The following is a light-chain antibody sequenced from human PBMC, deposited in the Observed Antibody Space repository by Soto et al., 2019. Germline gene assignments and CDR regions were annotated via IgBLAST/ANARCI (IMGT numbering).Light chain of an antibody. Sequence: QSVLTQPPSVSGAPGQRVTISCTGSSSNIGAGYDVYWYQQHPGRAPKLLIYGNTNRPSGVSDRFSGSKSGTSASLAITGLQAEDEADYYCLSFDSSMSVVFGGGTKLTFL. CDR2: GNT. CDR3: LSFDSSMSVV. V-gene: IGLV1-40*01. CDR1: SSNIGAGYD. J-gene: IGLJ2*01.